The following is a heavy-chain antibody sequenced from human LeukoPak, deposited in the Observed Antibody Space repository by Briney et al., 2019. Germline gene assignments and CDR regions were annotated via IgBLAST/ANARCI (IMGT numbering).Heavy chain of an antibody. CDR2: ISNDGSNK. CDR3: ARGTHYYDSSGRGGYLDY. V-gene: IGHV3-30*04. J-gene: IGHJ4*02. Sequence: GGSLRLSCAASGFTFSTYAMHWVRQAPGKGLEWVAVISNDGSNKYYADYVKGRFTISRDNSKHTLYLQMNSLRAEDTAVYYCARGTHYYDSSGRGGYLDYWGQGTLVTVSS. CDR1: GFTFSTYA. D-gene: IGHD3-22*01.